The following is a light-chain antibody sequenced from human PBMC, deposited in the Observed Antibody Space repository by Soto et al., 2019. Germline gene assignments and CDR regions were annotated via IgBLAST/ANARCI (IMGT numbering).Light chain of an antibody. CDR1: SSDVGGYNY. J-gene: IGLJ1*01. CDR2: DVS. CDR3: CSYAGSFNYV. V-gene: IGLV2-11*01. Sequence: SVLTQPRSVSGSPGQSVTTSCTGTSSDVGGYNYVSWYQQHPGKAPKLMIYDVSKRPSGVPDRFSGSKSGNTASLTISGLQAEDEADYYCCSYAGSFNYVFGTGTKVTVL.